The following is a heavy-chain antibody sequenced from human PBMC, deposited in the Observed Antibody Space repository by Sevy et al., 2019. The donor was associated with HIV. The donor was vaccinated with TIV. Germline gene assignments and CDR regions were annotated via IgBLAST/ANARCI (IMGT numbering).Heavy chain of an antibody. CDR1: GFTFDDFA. Sequence: GGSLRLSCAASGFTFDDFAMHWVRQVPGKGLEWVSGLNWDSGSVAYADSVKGRFTIPRDNAKNALFLQMNSLRAEDTALYDCAKDIGATGIAVVANWGQGIQVTVSS. V-gene: IGHV3-9*01. D-gene: IGHD6-19*01. CDR2: LNWDSGSV. CDR3: AKDIGATGIAVVAN. J-gene: IGHJ4*02.